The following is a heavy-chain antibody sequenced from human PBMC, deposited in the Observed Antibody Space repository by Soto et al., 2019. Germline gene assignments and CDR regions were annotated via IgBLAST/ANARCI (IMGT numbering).Heavy chain of an antibody. CDR1: GFTFEDNA. Sequence: GGSLRLSCAASGFTFEDNAMHWVRQAPGKGPEWVSGISWNSGNIGYADSVKGRFTISRDNAKNSLYLQMNSLRAEDTALYYCAKDSTYDYRYFDYWGQGTLVTVSS. CDR2: ISWNSGNI. CDR3: AKDSTYDYRYFDY. J-gene: IGHJ4*02. D-gene: IGHD3-10*01. V-gene: IGHV3-9*01.